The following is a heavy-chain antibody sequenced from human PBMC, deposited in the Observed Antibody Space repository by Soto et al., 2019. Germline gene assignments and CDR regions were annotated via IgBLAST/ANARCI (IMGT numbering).Heavy chain of an antibody. Sequence: QVTLKESGPVLVKPPETLTLTCTVSGFSLSNTRMGVSWIRQPPGKALERLAHIFSNAEKSYSTSLKSRLTISKYISKSQVVLSMTNMDPVDTGTYYFTRIEKGSATYTWGQGTLVTVFS. J-gene: IGHJ5*02. V-gene: IGHV2-26*01. CDR2: IFSNAEK. D-gene: IGHD3-10*01. CDR3: TRIEKGSATYT. CDR1: GFSLSNTRMG.